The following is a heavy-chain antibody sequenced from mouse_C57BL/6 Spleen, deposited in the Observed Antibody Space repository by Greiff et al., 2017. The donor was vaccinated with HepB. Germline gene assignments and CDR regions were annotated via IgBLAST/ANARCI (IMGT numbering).Heavy chain of an antibody. V-gene: IGHV1-82*01. Sequence: VQLQQSGPELVKPGASVKISCKASGYAFSSSWMNWVKQRPGKGLEWIGRIYPGDGDTNYNGKFKGKATLTADKSSSTAYMQLSSLTSEDSVVYFCARSPPISSYFDYWGQGTTLTVSS. CDR1: GYAFSSSW. J-gene: IGHJ2*01. CDR3: ARSPPISSYFDY. D-gene: IGHD1-3*01. CDR2: IYPGDGDT.